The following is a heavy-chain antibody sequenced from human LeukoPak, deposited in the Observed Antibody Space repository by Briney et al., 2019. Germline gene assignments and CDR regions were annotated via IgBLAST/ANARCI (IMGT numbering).Heavy chain of an antibody. Sequence: GGSLRLSCAASGFTFDDYAMPWVRHAPGKGLEWGSGISWNSGSIGYADSVQGRFTISRDNAKNSLYLQMNSLRAEDTALYYCAKDNYYGSGLGGYGMDVWGQGTTVTVSS. V-gene: IGHV3-9*01. CDR1: GFTFDDYA. CDR3: AKDNYYGSGLGGYGMDV. CDR2: ISWNSGSI. D-gene: IGHD3-10*01. J-gene: IGHJ6*02.